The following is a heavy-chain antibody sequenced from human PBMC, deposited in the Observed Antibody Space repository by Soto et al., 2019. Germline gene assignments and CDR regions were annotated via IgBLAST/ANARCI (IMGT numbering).Heavy chain of an antibody. V-gene: IGHV1-18*01. CDR2: ISAYNGNT. D-gene: IGHD3-9*01. J-gene: IGHJ6*02. CDR3: ARGPNYDILTGNYDGMDV. CDR1: GYTFSSYG. Sequence: QVQLVQSGAEVKKPGASVKVSCKASGYTFSSYGISWVRQAPGQGLEWMGWISAYNGNTNYAQKLQGSVTMTTDTSTSTAYLERRSLRSDDTAVYYCARGPNYDILTGNYDGMDVWGQGTTVTVSS.